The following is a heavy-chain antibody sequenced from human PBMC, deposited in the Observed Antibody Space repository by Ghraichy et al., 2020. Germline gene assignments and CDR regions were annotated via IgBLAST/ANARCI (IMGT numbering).Heavy chain of an antibody. CDR3: AKGGLNYFDC. J-gene: IGHJ4*02. Sequence: GGSLRLSCAASGFTFNIYAMGWVRQAPGKRLEWVSAISVNGGSTFYADSVKGRFTISRDNSKNTLYLQMNSLRAEDAAIYYCAKGGLNYFDCWGQGTLVTVSS. D-gene: IGHD2-21*01. V-gene: IGHV3-23*01. CDR1: GFTFNIYA. CDR2: ISVNGGST.